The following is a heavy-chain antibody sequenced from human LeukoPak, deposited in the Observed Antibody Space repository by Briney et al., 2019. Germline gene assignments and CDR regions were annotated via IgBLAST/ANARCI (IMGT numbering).Heavy chain of an antibody. CDR2: IYYSGSP. V-gene: IGHV4-59*01. J-gene: IGHJ6*03. CDR3: ARVFGYEYYYMDV. CDR1: GGSINNYY. D-gene: IGHD5-18*01. Sequence: SETLSLTCTVSGGSINNYYWNWIRQPPGKGLEWIGYIYYSGSPNYNPSLKSRVTISKDTSKNQFSLKLNSVTAADTAVNYCARVFGYEYYYMDVWGKGTTVTVSS.